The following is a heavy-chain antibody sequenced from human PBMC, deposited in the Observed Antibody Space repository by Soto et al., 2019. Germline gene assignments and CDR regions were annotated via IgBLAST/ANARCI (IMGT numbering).Heavy chain of an antibody. Sequence: SETLSLTCTVSGGSISSFYWSWIRQPAGKGLEWIGRIYSGGRNNYNPSLKSRVTISVDTSRNQFSLKLSSVTAADTAIYYCARDRRHTHGRCFDPWGQGTLITVSS. CDR1: GGSISSFY. D-gene: IGHD1-26*01. V-gene: IGHV4-4*07. CDR2: IYSGGRN. J-gene: IGHJ5*02. CDR3: ARDRRHTHGRCFDP.